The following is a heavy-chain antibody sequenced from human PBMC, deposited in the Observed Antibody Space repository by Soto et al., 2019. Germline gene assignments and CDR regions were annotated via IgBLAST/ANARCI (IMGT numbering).Heavy chain of an antibody. CDR1: GYSFTSYC. D-gene: IGHD6-19*01. CDR3: ARRHEQLGWFDP. CDR2: IYTGDSDS. J-gene: IGHJ5*02. V-gene: IGHV5-51*01. Sequence: PWESLKTLCKSSGYSFTSYCIGWVRQVPGKGPEGVGTIYTGDSDSRYSPSFQGQVTISADKSITTAYLQWSSLKASDTAMYYCARRHEQLGWFDPWGQGTLVTVSS.